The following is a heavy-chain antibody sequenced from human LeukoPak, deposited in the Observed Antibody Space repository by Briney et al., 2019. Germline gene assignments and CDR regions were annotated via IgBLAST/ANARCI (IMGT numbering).Heavy chain of an antibody. D-gene: IGHD3-3*01. V-gene: IGHV3-9*03. CDR1: GFTFDDYA. J-gene: IGHJ6*03. Sequence: PGRSLRLSCAASGFTFDDYAMHWVRQAPGKGLEWVSGISWNSGSIGYADSVKGRFTISRDNAKNSLCLQMNSLRAEDMALYYCAKGYYDFWSDWDYMDVWGKGTTVTVSS. CDR2: ISWNSGSI. CDR3: AKGYYDFWSDWDYMDV.